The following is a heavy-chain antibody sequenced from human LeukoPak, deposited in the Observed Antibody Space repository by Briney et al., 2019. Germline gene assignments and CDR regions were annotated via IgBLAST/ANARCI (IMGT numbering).Heavy chain of an antibody. CDR1: GYTLTELS. CDR3: ATSSWIVGAFDAFDI. V-gene: IGHV1-24*01. CDR2: FDPEDGET. Sequence: GASVKVSCKVSGYTLTELSMHWVRQAPGKGLEWMGGFDPEDGETIYAQKFQGRVTMTEDTSTDTAYMELSSLRSEDTAVYYCATSSWIVGAFDAFDIWGQGTMVTVSS. J-gene: IGHJ3*02. D-gene: IGHD1-26*01.